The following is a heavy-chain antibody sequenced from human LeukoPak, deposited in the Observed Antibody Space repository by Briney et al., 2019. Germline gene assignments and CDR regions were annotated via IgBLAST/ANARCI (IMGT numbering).Heavy chain of an antibody. V-gene: IGHV4-30-4*01. CDR3: ARVLAAAATGGPYYFDY. D-gene: IGHD6-13*01. CDR1: GVSISSGDYY. CDR2: IYYSGST. Sequence: PPETPSLTCTVSGVSISSGDYYWSWIRQPPGKGLEWIRYIYYSGSTYSDASLKSRVTISVDTSKNQFSLKLRSVTAADTAVYCCARVLAAAATGGPYYFDYWGQGTLVTVSS. J-gene: IGHJ4*02.